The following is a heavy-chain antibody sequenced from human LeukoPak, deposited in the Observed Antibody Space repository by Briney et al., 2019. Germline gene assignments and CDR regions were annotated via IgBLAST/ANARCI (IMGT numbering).Heavy chain of an antibody. Sequence: GGSLRLSCAASGFTFSSYDMHWVRQATGKGLEWVSGINTAGDTYYPGSVRGRFTISRENAKNSLYLQMDNLRAGDTAVYYCARGLPGGFDPWGQGTLVTVSS. CDR3: ARGLPGGFDP. CDR1: GFTFSSYD. CDR2: INTAGDT. D-gene: IGHD4-11*01. J-gene: IGHJ5*02. V-gene: IGHV3-13*04.